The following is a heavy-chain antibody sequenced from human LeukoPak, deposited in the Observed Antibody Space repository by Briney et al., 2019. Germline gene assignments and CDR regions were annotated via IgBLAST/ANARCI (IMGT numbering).Heavy chain of an antibody. CDR3: AKDMGRYYDSSGYYALDY. V-gene: IGHV3-9*01. J-gene: IGHJ4*02. CDR2: ISWNSGSI. Sequence: GRSLRLSCAASGFTFDDYAKHWVRQAPGKGLEWVSGISWNSGSIGYADSVKGRFTISRDNAKNSLYLQMNSLRAEDTALYYCAKDMGRYYDSSGYYALDYWGQGTLVTVSS. D-gene: IGHD3-22*01. CDR1: GFTFDDYA.